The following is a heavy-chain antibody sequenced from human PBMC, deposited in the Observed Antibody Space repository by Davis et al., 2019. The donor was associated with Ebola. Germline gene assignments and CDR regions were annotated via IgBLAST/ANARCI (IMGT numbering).Heavy chain of an antibody. CDR2: IIPIFGIA. CDR3: ARGGCSGGSCYSPDY. Sequence: ASVKVSCKASGYTFTSYGISWVRQAPGQGLEWMGRIIPIFGIANYAQKLQGRVTMTTDTSTSTAYMELRSLRSDDTAVYYCARGGCSGGSCYSPDYWGQGTLVTVSS. D-gene: IGHD2-15*01. CDR1: GYTFTSYG. V-gene: IGHV1-18*04. J-gene: IGHJ4*02.